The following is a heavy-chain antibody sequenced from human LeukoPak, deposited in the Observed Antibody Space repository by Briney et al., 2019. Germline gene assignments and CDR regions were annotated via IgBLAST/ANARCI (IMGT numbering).Heavy chain of an antibody. CDR2: IYHSGST. V-gene: IGHV4-38-2*02. Sequence: SETLSLTCTVSGYSLSSAYYWGWIRQPPGKGLEWIGTIYHSGSTYYTPSLKSRVTISLDTSKNQFSLKLTSVTAADTAVYFCARGLAYYDSSVAYWGQGTLVTVSS. D-gene: IGHD3-22*01. J-gene: IGHJ4*02. CDR1: GYSLSSAYY. CDR3: ARGLAYYDSSVAY.